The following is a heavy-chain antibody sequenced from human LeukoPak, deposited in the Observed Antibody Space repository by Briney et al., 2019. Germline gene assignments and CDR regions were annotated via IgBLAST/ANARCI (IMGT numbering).Heavy chain of an antibody. J-gene: IGHJ3*02. CDR2: ICGSGGST. CDR3: AKDLSYDSSEGAFDI. V-gene: IGHV3-23*01. D-gene: IGHD3-22*01. CDR1: GFTFSSYA. Sequence: GGSLRLSCAASGFTFSSYAMSWVRQAPGKGLEWVSAICGSGGSTYYADSVKGRFTISRDNSKNTLYLQMNSLRAEDTAVYYCAKDLSYDSSEGAFDIWGQGTMVTVSS.